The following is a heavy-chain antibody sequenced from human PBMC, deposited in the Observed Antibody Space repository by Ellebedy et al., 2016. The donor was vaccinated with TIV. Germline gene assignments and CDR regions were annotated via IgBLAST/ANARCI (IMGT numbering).Heavy chain of an antibody. J-gene: IGHJ3*02. V-gene: IGHV3-21*01. CDR3: AILEGLLMSYAI. CDR2: IRSSSNYI. CDR1: GLTFSSYS. Sequence: PGGSLRLSCVASGLTFSSYSMNWVRQAPGKGLEWVSSIRSSSNYIYYADSVKGRFTISRDNAKNSLYLQMNSLRAEDTAVYYCAILEGLLMSYAIWGQGTMVTVSS. D-gene: IGHD2/OR15-2a*01.